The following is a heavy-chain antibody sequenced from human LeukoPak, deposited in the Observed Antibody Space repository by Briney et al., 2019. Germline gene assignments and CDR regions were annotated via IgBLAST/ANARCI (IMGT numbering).Heavy chain of an antibody. CDR2: INHSGST. J-gene: IGHJ4*02. CDR1: GGSFSGYY. Sequence: KASETLSLTCAVYGGSFSGYYWSWIRQPPGKGLEWIGEINHSGSTNYNPSLKSRVTISVDTSKNQFSLKLSSVTAADTAVYYCARGLPAAMLLGFDYWGQGTLVTVSS. D-gene: IGHD2-2*01. CDR3: ARGLPAAMLLGFDY. V-gene: IGHV4-34*01.